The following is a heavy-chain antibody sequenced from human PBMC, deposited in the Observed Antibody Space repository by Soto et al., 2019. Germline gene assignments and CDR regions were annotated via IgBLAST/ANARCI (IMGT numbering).Heavy chain of an antibody. J-gene: IGHJ4*02. V-gene: IGHV3-74*01. Sequence: PGGSLRLSCAASGFTFSTSWMHWVRQAPGKGLVWVARVKSDGSTNYADSVKGRFTISRDNAKNTVYLQMNSLRAEDTAVYYCKGRNVFWGQETVVTV. CDR1: GFTFSTSW. CDR3: KGRNVF. CDR2: VKSDGST. D-gene: IGHD1-1*01.